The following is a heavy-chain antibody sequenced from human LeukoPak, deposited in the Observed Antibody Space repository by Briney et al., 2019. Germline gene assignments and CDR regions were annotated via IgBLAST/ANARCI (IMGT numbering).Heavy chain of an antibody. CDR2: ISPGGGPT. D-gene: IGHD5-12*01. CDR3: AKDGAWLRFDD. Sequence: GGSLRLSCAGSGFPFSSHGMNWVGQAPGKGLEWVSGISPGGGPTYYADSVKGRFTISRDDSKSTLYLQMKNLRAEDTAVYYCAKDGAWLRFDDWGQGILVTVSS. J-gene: IGHJ4*02. V-gene: IGHV3-23*01. CDR1: GFPFSSHG.